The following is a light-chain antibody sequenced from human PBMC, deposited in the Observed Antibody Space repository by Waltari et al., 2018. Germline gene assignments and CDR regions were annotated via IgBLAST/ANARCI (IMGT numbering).Light chain of an antibody. CDR1: SSNIGNNY. V-gene: IGLV1-51*02. J-gene: IGLJ7*01. CDR3: GTWDSSLSGAV. CDR2: ENT. Sequence: QSVLTQPPSVSAAPGQRVTISCSGGSSNIGNNYVSWYRQFPGTAPKLLIYENTARPSGIPGRFSGSKSCTSATLDITGLQAGDEADYYCGTWDSSLSGAVLGGGTHLTVL.